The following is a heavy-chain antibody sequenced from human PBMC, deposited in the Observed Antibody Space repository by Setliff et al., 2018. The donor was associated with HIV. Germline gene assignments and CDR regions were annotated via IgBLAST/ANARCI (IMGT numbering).Heavy chain of an antibody. V-gene: IGHV1-69-2*01. CDR2: IDPDRGDT. J-gene: IGHJ4*02. CDR3: AWGTQRPIDS. CDR1: GYTFTDYY. D-gene: IGHD3-16*01. Sequence: ASVKVSCKVSGYTFTDYYMHWVQQAPGKGLEWMGLIDPDRGDTVYAEKFQGRVTITADRSIDIAYMKLSSLTSEDTAMYFCAWGTQRPIDSWGQGTLVTVSS.